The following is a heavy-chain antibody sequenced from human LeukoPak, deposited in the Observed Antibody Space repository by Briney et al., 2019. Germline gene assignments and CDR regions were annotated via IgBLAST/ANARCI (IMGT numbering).Heavy chain of an antibody. Sequence: GGCLRLSCTPAGVTLSIDSVTWIRQAPGEGGGWVSSVVYMVDATYYADSVKGRFTISRDNSKSTLFPQLSSLRADDTAVYYCTRTSGWYGVSWGPGTLVTVSS. CDR3: TRTSGWYGVS. V-gene: IGHV3-23*01. D-gene: IGHD6-19*01. CDR1: GVTLSIDS. J-gene: IGHJ4*02. CDR2: VVYMVDAT.